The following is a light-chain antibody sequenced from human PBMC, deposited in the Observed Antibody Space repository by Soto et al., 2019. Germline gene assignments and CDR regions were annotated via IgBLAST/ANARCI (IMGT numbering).Light chain of an antibody. CDR1: SNDVGGNNY. Sequence: QSVLTQPASVSGSPGQSITISCTGTSNDVGGNNYVSWYQHHPGKAPKLVIYDVSNRPSGVSNRFSGSKSGNTASLTISGLQAEDEADYYCSSYTSSNTLEGVFGGGTKLTVL. V-gene: IGLV2-14*03. CDR2: DVS. CDR3: SSYTSSNTLEGV. J-gene: IGLJ3*02.